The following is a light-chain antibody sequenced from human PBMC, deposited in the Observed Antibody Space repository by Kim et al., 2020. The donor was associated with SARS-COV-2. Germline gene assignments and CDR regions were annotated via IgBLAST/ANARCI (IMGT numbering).Light chain of an antibody. CDR2: LNSDGSH. Sequence: SVKLTCTLSSGNSSSAIAWHQQQPEKGPRWLMKLNSDGSHNKGDGIPDRFSGSSSGAERYLTISSRQSEDEADYYCQTWGTGIWVFGGGTKVTVL. CDR3: QTWGTGIWV. V-gene: IGLV4-69*01. CDR1: SGNSSSA. J-gene: IGLJ3*02.